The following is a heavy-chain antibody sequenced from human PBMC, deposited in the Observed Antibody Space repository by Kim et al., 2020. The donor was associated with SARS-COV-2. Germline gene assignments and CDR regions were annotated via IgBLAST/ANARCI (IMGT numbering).Heavy chain of an antibody. CDR3: ARLRSRYYGSGSYPPVHYWYFDL. CDR1: GYSFTSYW. J-gene: IGHJ2*01. Sequence: GESLKISCKGSGYSFTSYWISWVRRMPGKGLEWMGRIDPSDSYTNYSPSFQGHVTISADKSISTAYLQWSSLKASDTAMYYCARLRSRYYGSGSYPPVHYWYFDLWGRGTLVTVSS. CDR2: IDPSDSYT. D-gene: IGHD3-10*01. V-gene: IGHV5-10-1*01.